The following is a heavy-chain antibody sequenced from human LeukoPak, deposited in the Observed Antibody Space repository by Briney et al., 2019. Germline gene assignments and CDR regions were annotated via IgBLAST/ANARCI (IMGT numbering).Heavy chain of an antibody. J-gene: IGHJ4*02. CDR1: GFTFSSYW. CDR2: IKQDGSEK. V-gene: IGHV3-7*01. CDR3: ARDQDYFRSTSCYKY. D-gene: IGHD2-2*02. Sequence: GGSLRLSCAVSGFTFSSYWMSWVRQAPGKGLEWVANIKQDGSEKYYVDSVKGRFTISRDNAKNSLYLQMNSLRAEDTAVYYCARDQDYFRSTSCYKYWGQGTLVTVSS.